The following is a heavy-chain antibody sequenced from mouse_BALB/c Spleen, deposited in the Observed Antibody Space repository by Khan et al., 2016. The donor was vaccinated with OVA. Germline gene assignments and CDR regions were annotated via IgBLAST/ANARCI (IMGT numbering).Heavy chain of an antibody. CDR1: GYSFTSYY. V-gene: IGHV1-53*01. Sequence: QVQLQQSGAELVTPGASVRLSCKASGYSFTSYYLYWVKQRPGQGLEWIGDINPNNGGTNFNEKFKSKATLTVDKSSSTAYIQLNSLTSVYSAVYYCSRSGYGSFAYWGQGTLVTVSA. CDR2: INPNNGGT. J-gene: IGHJ3*01. CDR3: SRSGYGSFAY. D-gene: IGHD2-2*01.